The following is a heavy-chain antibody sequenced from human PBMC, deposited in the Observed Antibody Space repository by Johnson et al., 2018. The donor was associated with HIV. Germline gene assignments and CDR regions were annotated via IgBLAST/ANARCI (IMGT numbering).Heavy chain of an antibody. D-gene: IGHD5-24*01. CDR3: AKDRDAYTLSTDAFDI. V-gene: IGHV3-11*04. CDR2: ISSTGSSI. J-gene: IGHJ3*02. CDR1: GFTFTNYA. Sequence: QVQLVESGGGVVQPGRSLRLSCAASGFTFTNYAMHWIRQAPGKGLEWVSYISSTGSSIKYVDSVKGRFTISRDNPKNSLYLQMNSLRAEDTAVYHCAKDRDAYTLSTDAFDIWGQGTMVTVSS.